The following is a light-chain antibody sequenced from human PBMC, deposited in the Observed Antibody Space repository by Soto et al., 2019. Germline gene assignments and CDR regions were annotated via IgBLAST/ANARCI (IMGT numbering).Light chain of an antibody. Sequence: EIVLTQSPGTLSLPPGERATLSCSASQSVSSYLAWYQQKPGQAPRLLIYDASNRATGIPARFSGSGSGTDFTLTISRLEPEDFAVFYCQHYDSLPITFGQGTRREIK. J-gene: IGKJ5*01. CDR2: DAS. CDR3: QHYDSLPIT. V-gene: IGKV3-20*01. CDR1: QSVSSY.